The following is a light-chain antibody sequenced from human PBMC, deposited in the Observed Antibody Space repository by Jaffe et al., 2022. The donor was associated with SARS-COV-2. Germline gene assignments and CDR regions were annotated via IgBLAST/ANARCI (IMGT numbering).Light chain of an antibody. CDR2: GAS. V-gene: IGKV3-20*01. CDR1: QSVSSNY. Sequence: EIVLTQSPGTLSLSPGERATVSCRASQSVSSNYLAWYQQKPGQAPRLLIYGASARATAIPDRFSGSGSGTDFTLTISRLEPEDFAVYYCQQYGGSPRTFGQGTKVEIK. CDR3: QQYGGSPRT. J-gene: IGKJ1*01.